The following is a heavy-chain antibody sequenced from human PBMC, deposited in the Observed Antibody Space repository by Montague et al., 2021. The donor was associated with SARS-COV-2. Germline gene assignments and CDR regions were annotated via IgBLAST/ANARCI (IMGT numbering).Heavy chain of an antibody. CDR1: GFPFRSYW. CDR3: VRPLWFGDSDYYFDS. Sequence: SRRLSFAASGFPFRSYWMHWVRQVPGRGLVWVSRIRPDGTSTHYAASVKGRFVISRDNAKNTLSLEMTNLRVDDTAIYYCVRPLWFGDSDYYFDSWGQGTLVSVSS. J-gene: IGHJ4*02. V-gene: IGHV3-74*01. D-gene: IGHD3-10*01. CDR2: IRPDGTST.